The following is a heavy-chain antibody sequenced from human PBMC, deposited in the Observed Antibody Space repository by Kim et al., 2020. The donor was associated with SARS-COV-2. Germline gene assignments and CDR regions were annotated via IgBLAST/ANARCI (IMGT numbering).Heavy chain of an antibody. Sequence: ASVKVSCKASGYTFTSYGISWVRQAPGQGLEWMGWISAYNGNTNYAQKLQGRVTMTTDTSTSTAYMELRSLRSDDTAVYYCARYPNYGSSWTNNWFDPWGQGTLVTVSS. J-gene: IGHJ5*02. CDR3: ARYPNYGSSWTNNWFDP. V-gene: IGHV1-18*01. CDR2: ISAYNGNT. D-gene: IGHD6-13*01. CDR1: GYTFTSYG.